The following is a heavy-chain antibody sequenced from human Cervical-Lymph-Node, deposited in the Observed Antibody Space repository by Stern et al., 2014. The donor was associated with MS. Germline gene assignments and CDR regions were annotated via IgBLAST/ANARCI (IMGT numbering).Heavy chain of an antibody. CDR3: AKALSPLYRSTPFDC. D-gene: IGHD6-13*01. CDR2: IIWNSGSR. V-gene: IGHV3-9*01. Sequence: EVHLVESGGGLVQPGRSLRLSCAASGFTFDDYAMHWVRQAPGKGLEWVSGIIWNSGSRGYADSVKGRFTISRDNAKNSLYLHMNSLRAEDTAFYYCAKALSPLYRSTPFDCWGQGTLVTVSS. CDR1: GFTFDDYA. J-gene: IGHJ4*02.